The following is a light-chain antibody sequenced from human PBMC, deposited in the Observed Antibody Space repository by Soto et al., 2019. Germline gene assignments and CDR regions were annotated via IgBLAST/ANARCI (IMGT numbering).Light chain of an antibody. CDR3: HSCAGSLGGSIL. J-gene: IGLJ2*01. CDR1: SSNIGAASY. Sequence: QSVLAQPPSVSGAPGQKITISCTGTSSNIGAASYVHWYQQFPGTAPKLLIYDTSNRPSGVPARFSASRSGTSAYLVITGLQAADEAVYHRHSCAGSLGGSILFGGGTKLTVL. CDR2: DTS. V-gene: IGLV1-40*01.